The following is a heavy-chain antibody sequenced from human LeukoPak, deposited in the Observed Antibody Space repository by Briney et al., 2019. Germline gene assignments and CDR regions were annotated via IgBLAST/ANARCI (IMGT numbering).Heavy chain of an antibody. V-gene: IGHV3-64*04. CDR2: ISSDGGFK. Sequence: GGSLRLSCSASGFTFRSYTMHWVRQAPGKGLEYVSAISSDGGFKYYADSVKGRFTISRDNSKNTLYLQMNSLRAEDTAVYYCAREDTYYYDSSGSPTPGRFDPWGQGTLVTVSS. CDR1: GFTFRSYT. CDR3: AREDTYYYDSSGSPTPGRFDP. D-gene: IGHD3-22*01. J-gene: IGHJ5*02.